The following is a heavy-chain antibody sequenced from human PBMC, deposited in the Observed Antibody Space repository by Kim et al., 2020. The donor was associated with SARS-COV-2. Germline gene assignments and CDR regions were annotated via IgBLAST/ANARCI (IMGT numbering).Heavy chain of an antibody. D-gene: IGHD1-1*01. CDR1: GFTFNGYW. J-gene: IGHJ4*02. Sequence: GGSLRLSCAASGFTFNGYWMHWVRQAPGKGLEWVSRINPDGSNTTYADSVKGRFTISRDNAKNTLYLQMNSLRAEDTAVYYCARRIDGLEHLDYWGQGTLVTVSS. CDR3: ARRIDGLEHLDY. CDR2: INPDGSNT. V-gene: IGHV3-74*01.